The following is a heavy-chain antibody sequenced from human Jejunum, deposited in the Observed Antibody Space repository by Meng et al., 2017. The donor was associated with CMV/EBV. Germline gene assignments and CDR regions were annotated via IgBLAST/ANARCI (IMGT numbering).Heavy chain of an antibody. CDR3: ARETPNTYYWDY. V-gene: IGHV3-53*01. CDR2: IYSGGAT. J-gene: IGHJ4*02. CDR1: GLTVSNNY. Sequence: QLVEVGGGLIQPGGSLRLSLAAPGLTVSNNYRSWVRQAPGKGLEWVSVIYSGGATRYADSVKGRFTISRDNSKNTLYLQMNSLRAEDTAVYYCARETPNTYYWDYWGQGTLVTVSS. D-gene: IGHD2-21*01.